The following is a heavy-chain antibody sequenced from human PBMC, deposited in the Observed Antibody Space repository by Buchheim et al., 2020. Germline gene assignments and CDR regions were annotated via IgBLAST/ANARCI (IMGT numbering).Heavy chain of an antibody. J-gene: IGHJ3*02. V-gene: IGHV3-30*04. CDR1: GFTFSSYA. CDR2: ISYDGGNK. D-gene: IGHD1-26*01. CDR3: ARDPFSGSYSDAFDI. Sequence: QVQLVESGGGVVQPGRSLRLSCAASGFTFSSYAMHWVRQAPGKGLEWVAVISYDGGNKYYADSVKGRFTLSRDNSKNTLYLQMNSLRAEDTAVYYCARDPFSGSYSDAFDIWGQGT.